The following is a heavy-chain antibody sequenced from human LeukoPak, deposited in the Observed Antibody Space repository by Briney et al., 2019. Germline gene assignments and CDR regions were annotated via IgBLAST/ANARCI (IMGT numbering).Heavy chain of an antibody. CDR1: GITFSNYA. V-gene: IGHV3-23*01. J-gene: IGHJ4*02. Sequence: GGSLRLSCVASGITFSNYAVSWVRQAPEKGLDWVSVISGSAHKIRYADSVKGRFTISRDNSENIVYLQMNNLRAEDTAVYYCAKAAVAGTTSRCYFDYWGQGTLVTVSS. CDR2: ISGSAHKI. CDR3: AKAAVAGTTSRCYFDY. D-gene: IGHD6-19*01.